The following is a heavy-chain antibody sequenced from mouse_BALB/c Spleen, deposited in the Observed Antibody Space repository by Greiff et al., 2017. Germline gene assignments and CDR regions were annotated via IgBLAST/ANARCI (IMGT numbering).Heavy chain of an antibody. V-gene: IGHV6-6*02. J-gene: IGHJ3*01. D-gene: IGHD2-14*01. CDR3: TRNRYDGTWFAY. CDR2: IRLKSNNYAT. Sequence: EVQVVESGGGLVQPGGSMKLSCVASGFTFSNYWMNWVRQSPEKGLEWVAEIRLKSNNYATHYAESVKGRFTISRDDSKSSVYLQMNNLRAEDTGIYYCTRNRYDGTWFAYWGQGTLVTVSA. CDR1: GFTFSNYW.